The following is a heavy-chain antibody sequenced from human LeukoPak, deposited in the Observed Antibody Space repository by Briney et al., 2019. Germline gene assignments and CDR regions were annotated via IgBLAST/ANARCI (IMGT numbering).Heavy chain of an antibody. CDR3: ARRSSGWGKYNWFDP. J-gene: IGHJ5*02. CDR1: GGSISSGTYY. Sequence: SETLSLTCTVSGGSISSGTYYWGWIRQSPGKGLEWIGSIYYSGSTYYNPSLKSRVTISVDTSKNQFSLKLSSVTAADTAVYYCARRSSGWGKYNWFDPWGQGTLVTVSS. CDR2: IYYSGST. D-gene: IGHD6-19*01. V-gene: IGHV4-39*01.